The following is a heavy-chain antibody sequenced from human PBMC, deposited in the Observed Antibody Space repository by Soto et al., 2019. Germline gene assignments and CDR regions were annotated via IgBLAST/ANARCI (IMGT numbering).Heavy chain of an antibody. CDR1: GYTFTSYG. J-gene: IGHJ4*02. D-gene: IGHD5-12*01. CDR3: ARDRGGYDYGGY. Sequence: PSVKVSCTASGYTFTSYGISWVRQAPGQGLEWMGWISAYNGNTNYAQKLQGRVTMTTDTSTSTAYMELRSLRSDDTAVYYCARDRGGYDYGGYRGQGTLVTVSS. V-gene: IGHV1-18*04. CDR2: ISAYNGNT.